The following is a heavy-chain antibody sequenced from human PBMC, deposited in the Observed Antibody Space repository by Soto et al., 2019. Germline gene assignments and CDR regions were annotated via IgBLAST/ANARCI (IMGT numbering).Heavy chain of an antibody. J-gene: IGHJ3*02. CDR3: ARARGNDAFDI. V-gene: IGHV3-64*01. CDR2: ISSNGGST. Sequence: ESGGGLVQPGGSLRLSCAASGFTFSSYAMHWVRQAPGKGLEYVSAISSNGGSTYYANSVKGRFTISRDNSKNTLYLQMGSRRAEDMAVYYCARARGNDAFDIWGQGTMVTVSS. CDR1: GFTFSSYA.